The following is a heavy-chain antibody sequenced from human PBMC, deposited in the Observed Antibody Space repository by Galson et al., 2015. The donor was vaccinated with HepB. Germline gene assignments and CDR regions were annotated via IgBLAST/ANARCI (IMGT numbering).Heavy chain of an antibody. CDR2: IYPSDSYT. CDR3: ARLGVTTALYWYFDL. CDR1: GFRFTSYW. D-gene: IGHD4-17*01. V-gene: IGHV5-10-1*01. Sequence: QSGAEVTKPGESLRLSCTVSGFRFTSYWISWVRQMPGKGLEWMGRIYPSDSYTNYSPSFQGHVTISADKSISTAYLQWNSLKASDTAIYYCARLGVTTALYWYFDLWGRGTLVTVSS. J-gene: IGHJ2*01.